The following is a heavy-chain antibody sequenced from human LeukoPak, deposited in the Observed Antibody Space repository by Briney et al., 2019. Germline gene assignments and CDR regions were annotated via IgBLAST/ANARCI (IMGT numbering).Heavy chain of an antibody. J-gene: IGHJ4*02. CDR2: ISSSSSYI. D-gene: IGHD3-22*01. Sequence: GGSLRLSCAASGFAFSSYSMNWVCQAPGKGLEWVSSISSSSSYIYYADSVKGRFTISRDNAKNSLYLQMNSLIAEDTAVYYCARDDTYYYDSSGYYPFDYWGQGTLVTVSS. CDR3: ARDDTYYYDSSGYYPFDY. V-gene: IGHV3-21*01. CDR1: GFAFSSYS.